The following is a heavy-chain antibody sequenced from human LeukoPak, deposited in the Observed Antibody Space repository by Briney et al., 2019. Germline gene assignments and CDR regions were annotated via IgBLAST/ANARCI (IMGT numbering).Heavy chain of an antibody. Sequence: SETLSLTCTVSGGSISRSGSYWGWIRQPPGKGLEWIGSIHHSGNTYYNPSLKSRVTISEDTSKTQFSLRLSSVTAADTAVYYCARHDDSNTWDANAFDIWGQGIRVTVFS. D-gene: IGHD6-13*01. CDR2: IHHSGNT. CDR1: GGSISRSGSY. J-gene: IGHJ3*02. V-gene: IGHV4-39*01. CDR3: ARHDDSNTWDANAFDI.